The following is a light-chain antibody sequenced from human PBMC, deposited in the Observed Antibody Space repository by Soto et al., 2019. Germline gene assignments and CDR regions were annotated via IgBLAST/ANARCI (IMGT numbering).Light chain of an antibody. CDR2: DVT. J-gene: IGLJ3*02. CDR1: SSDVGGYNY. Sequence: QSALTRPASVSGSPGQSITISCTGTSSDVGGYNYVSWYQQHPGKAPKLMIYDVTNRPSGVSNRLSGSKSGNTASLTISGLQAEDEADYYCSSYTSSSTPLVFGGGTQLTVL. CDR3: SSYTSSSTPLV. V-gene: IGLV2-14*01.